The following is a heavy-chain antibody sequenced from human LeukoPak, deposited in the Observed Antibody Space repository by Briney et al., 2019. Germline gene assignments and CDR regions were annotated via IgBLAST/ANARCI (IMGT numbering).Heavy chain of an antibody. Sequence: GGSLRLSCAASGFTFSSYNMNWVRQAPGKGLEWVSYISSSSSPIYYADSVKGRFTISRDNAKNSLYLQMNSLRAEDTAVYYCAREVTAVGTYFDYWGQGTLVTVSS. D-gene: IGHD1-1*01. V-gene: IGHV3-21*05. J-gene: IGHJ4*02. CDR2: ISSSSSPI. CDR3: AREVTAVGTYFDY. CDR1: GFTFSSYN.